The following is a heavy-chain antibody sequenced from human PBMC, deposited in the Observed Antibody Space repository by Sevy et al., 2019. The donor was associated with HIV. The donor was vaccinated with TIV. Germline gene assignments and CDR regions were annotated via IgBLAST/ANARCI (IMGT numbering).Heavy chain of an antibody. J-gene: IGHJ6*02. Sequence: SETLSLTCAVYGGSFSGYYWSWIRQPPGKGLEWIGEINHSGSTNYNPSPESRVTISGDTSKKQTSLKLSSVTAADTAVYYCARGDHYYGSGSYYTPPGYYYYGRDVWGQGTTVTVSS. V-gene: IGHV4-34*01. CDR2: INHSGST. CDR3: ARGDHYYGSGSYYTPPGYYYYGRDV. D-gene: IGHD3-10*01. CDR1: GGSFSGYY.